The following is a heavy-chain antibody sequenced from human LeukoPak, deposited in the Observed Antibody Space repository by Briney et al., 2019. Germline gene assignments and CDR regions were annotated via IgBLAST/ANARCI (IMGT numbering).Heavy chain of an antibody. D-gene: IGHD5-18*01. CDR1: GFTFSAST. J-gene: IGHJ4*02. CDR2: IRSKANSYAT. CDR3: TTVDTTMV. V-gene: IGHV3-73*01. Sequence: GGSLKLSSAASGFTFSASTMHWVRQASGKGLEWVGRIRSKANSYATAYAASVKGRFTISRDDSKNTAYLQMNSLETEDTAVYYCTTVDTTMVWGQGTLVTVSS.